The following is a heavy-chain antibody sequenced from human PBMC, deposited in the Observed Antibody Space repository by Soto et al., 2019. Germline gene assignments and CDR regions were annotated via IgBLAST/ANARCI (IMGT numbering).Heavy chain of an antibody. CDR3: AGEGYSSSSFDH. V-gene: IGHV4-59*11. D-gene: IGHD6-6*01. CDR1: GGSINNHY. Sequence: SETLSLTCAVSGGSINNHYWSWIRQPPGKGLEWIGYIFYNGFTNYNPSLKRRVTMSVDTSRNQFSLKWNSTTAADTAGYYCAGEGYSSSSFDHWGQGTLVTVSS. J-gene: IGHJ4*02. CDR2: IFYNGFT.